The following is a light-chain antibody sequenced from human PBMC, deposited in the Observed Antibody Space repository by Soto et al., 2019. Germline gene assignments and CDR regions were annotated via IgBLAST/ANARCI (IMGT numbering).Light chain of an antibody. J-gene: IGKJ5*01. V-gene: IGKV3-15*01. CDR2: GAS. CDR3: QQYHDWPPVT. Sequence: EVVMTQSPGTLSVSPGERATLSCRASQSVTGNLAWNQQKPGQAPRLLIYGASTRATGIPASFSGSGSGTEFTLTISSLQAEDFAVYYCQQYHDWPPVTFGQGTRLEIK. CDR1: QSVTGN.